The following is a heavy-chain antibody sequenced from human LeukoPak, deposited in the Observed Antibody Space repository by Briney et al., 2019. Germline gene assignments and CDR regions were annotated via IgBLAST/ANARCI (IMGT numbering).Heavy chain of an antibody. CDR2: INHSGST. Sequence: SETLSLTCAVYGGSLSGYYWSWIRQPPGKGLEWIGEINHSGSTNYNPSLKSRVTISVDTSKNQFSLKLSSVTAADTAVYYCARVPYYDYVWGSYRPHYYYYYYMDVWGKGTTVTVSS. V-gene: IGHV4-34*01. CDR1: GGSLSGYY. D-gene: IGHD3-16*02. J-gene: IGHJ6*03. CDR3: ARVPYYDYVWGSYRPHYYYYYYMDV.